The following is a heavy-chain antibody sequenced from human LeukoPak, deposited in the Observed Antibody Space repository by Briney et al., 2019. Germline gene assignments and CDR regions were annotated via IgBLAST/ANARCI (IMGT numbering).Heavy chain of an antibody. D-gene: IGHD1-26*01. CDR2: ISGGGST. Sequence: GGSLRLSCAASGFIFSSYTMSWVRQAPGKGLEWVSAISGGGSTYYADSVKGRFTISRDNSKNTLYLEMNSLRAEDTAVYYCAKLWEQPLWGQGTLVTVSS. CDR1: GFIFSSYT. J-gene: IGHJ4*02. V-gene: IGHV3-23*01. CDR3: AKLWEQPL.